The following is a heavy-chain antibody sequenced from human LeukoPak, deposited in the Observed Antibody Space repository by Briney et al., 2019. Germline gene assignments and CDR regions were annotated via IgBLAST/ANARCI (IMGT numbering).Heavy chain of an antibody. J-gene: IGHJ4*02. Sequence: GASVKVSCKASGYTFTDYYIHWVRQAPGQGLEWMGWINPNSGGTNYAQKFQGRVTMTRDTSISTAYMELSRLRSDDTAVYYCARALHYYDSSGYYYSTDEGYFDYWGQGTLVTVSS. CDR3: ARALHYYDSSGYYYSTDEGYFDY. CDR1: GYTFTDYY. CDR2: INPNSGGT. D-gene: IGHD3-22*01. V-gene: IGHV1-2*02.